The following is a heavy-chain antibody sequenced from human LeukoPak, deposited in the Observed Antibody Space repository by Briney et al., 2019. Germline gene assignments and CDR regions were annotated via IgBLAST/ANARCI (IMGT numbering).Heavy chain of an antibody. CDR1: GGTFSSYA. CDR3: ARAKDTAMATNWFDP. J-gene: IGHJ5*02. D-gene: IGHD5-18*01. Sequence: ASVKVSCKASGGTFSSYAISWVRQAPGQGLEWMGRIIPILGIANYAQKFQGRVTITADKSTSTAYMELSSLRSEVTAVYYCARAKDTAMATNWFDPWGQGTLVTVSS. CDR2: IIPILGIA. V-gene: IGHV1-69*04.